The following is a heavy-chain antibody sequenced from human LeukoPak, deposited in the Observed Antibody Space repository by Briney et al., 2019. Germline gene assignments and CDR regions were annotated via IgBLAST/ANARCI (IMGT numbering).Heavy chain of an antibody. CDR3: ATDLGPMGIAVAGTGY. Sequence: GASVKVSCKASGYTFTSYDINWVRQATGQGLEWMGWMNPNSGNTGYAQKFQGRVTITRNTSISTAYMELSSLRSEDTAVYYCATDLGPMGIAVAGTGYWGQGTLVTVSS. V-gene: IGHV1-8*03. CDR2: MNPNSGNT. D-gene: IGHD6-19*01. CDR1: GYTFTSYD. J-gene: IGHJ1*01.